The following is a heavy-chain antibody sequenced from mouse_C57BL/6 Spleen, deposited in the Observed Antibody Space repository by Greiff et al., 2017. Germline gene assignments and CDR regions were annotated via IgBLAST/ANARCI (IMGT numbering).Heavy chain of an antibody. Sequence: VQLQQPGAELVMPGASVKLSCKASGYTFTSYWMHWVKQRPGQGLEWIGEIDPSDSYTTYNQKFKGKSTLTVDKSSSTAYMQLSSLTSEDSAVYYCARKGGYGYDSFAYWGQGTLVTVSA. CDR1: GYTFTSYW. CDR2: IDPSDSYT. J-gene: IGHJ3*01. V-gene: IGHV1-69*01. CDR3: ARKGGYGYDSFAY. D-gene: IGHD2-2*01.